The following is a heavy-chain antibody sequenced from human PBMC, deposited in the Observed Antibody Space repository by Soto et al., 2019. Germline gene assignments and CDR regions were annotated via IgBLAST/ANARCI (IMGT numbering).Heavy chain of an antibody. J-gene: IGHJ4*02. CDR3: AKDIAPCDYGALDI. CDR2: ISWNSGSI. Sequence: GGSLRLSCAASGFTFDDYAMHWVRQAPGKGMEWVSGISWNSGSIGYADSVKGRFTISRDNATNSLYLQMNSLRAEDTALYYCAKDIAPCDYGALDIWGKGTLGTVAS. CDR1: GFTFDDYA. D-gene: IGHD4-17*01. V-gene: IGHV3-9*01.